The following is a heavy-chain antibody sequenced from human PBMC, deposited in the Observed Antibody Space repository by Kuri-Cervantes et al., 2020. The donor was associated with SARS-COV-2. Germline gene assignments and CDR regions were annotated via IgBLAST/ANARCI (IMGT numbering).Heavy chain of an antibody. Sequence: KVSCKGSGYSFTSYWIGWVRQMPGKGLEWMGIIYPGDSDTRYSSSFQGQVTISADKSISPAFLQWSSLKASDTAMYYCARRAYGEQVDYYYMDVWGKGTTVTVSS. CDR1: GYSFTSYW. D-gene: IGHD4-17*01. J-gene: IGHJ6*03. V-gene: IGHV5-51*01. CDR2: IYPGDSDT. CDR3: ARRAYGEQVDYYYMDV.